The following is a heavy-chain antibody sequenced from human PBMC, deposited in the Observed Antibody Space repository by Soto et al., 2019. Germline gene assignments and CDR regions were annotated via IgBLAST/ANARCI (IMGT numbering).Heavy chain of an antibody. CDR1: GDSISSYY. CDR3: ATSLREYYDFWSGYPPFGMDV. Sequence: PSETLSLTCTVSGDSISSYYWSWIRQPAWNVLERIGRIYTSGSTNYNPSLKSRVTISVDTSKNQFSLKLSSVTAADTAVYYCATSLREYYDFWSGYPPFGMDVWGQGITVTVSS. V-gene: IGHV4-4*07. D-gene: IGHD3-3*01. CDR2: IYTSGST. J-gene: IGHJ6*02.